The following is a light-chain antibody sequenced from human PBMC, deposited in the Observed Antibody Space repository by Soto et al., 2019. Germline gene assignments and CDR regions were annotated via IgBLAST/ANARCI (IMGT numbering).Light chain of an antibody. CDR3: ATWDASLSVGV. J-gene: IGLJ3*02. CDR1: SSNIGRNY. Sequence: QSVLTQPPSVSAAPGQRLTISCSGSSSNIGRNYVSWYRHLPGTAPKLLIYDNDQRPSGIPDRFSGSKSGSSATLGITGLQTGDEADYYCATWDASLSVGVFGGGTKVTVL. V-gene: IGLV1-51*01. CDR2: DND.